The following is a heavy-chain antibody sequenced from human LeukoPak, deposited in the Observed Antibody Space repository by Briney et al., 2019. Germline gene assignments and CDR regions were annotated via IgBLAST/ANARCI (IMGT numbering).Heavy chain of an antibody. CDR1: GGSISSSSYY. V-gene: IGHV4-39*07. D-gene: IGHD3-22*01. CDR3: TRAASSGPLFTYHMDV. J-gene: IGHJ6*03. Sequence: PSETLSLTCTVSGGSISSSSYYWGWIRQPPGKGLEWIGSIYYSGSTYYNPSLKSRVTISVDTSKNQFSLKLTSVTAADTAVYYCTRAASSGPLFTYHMDVWGKGTTVTVSS. CDR2: IYYSGST.